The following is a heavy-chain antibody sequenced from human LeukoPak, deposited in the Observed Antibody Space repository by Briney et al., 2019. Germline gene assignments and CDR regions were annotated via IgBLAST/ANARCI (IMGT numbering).Heavy chain of an antibody. D-gene: IGHD5-18*01. CDR3: ARGAPKEIQLWLRLPGVAFDI. CDR1: GGSFSGYD. CDR2: INHSGST. V-gene: IGHV4-34*01. Sequence: SETLSLTCAVYGGSFSGYDWSWIRQPPGKGLEWIGEINHSGSTNYNPSLKSRVTISVDTSKNQFSLKLNSVTAADTAVYYCARGAPKEIQLWLRLPGVAFDIWGQGTMVTVSS. J-gene: IGHJ3*02.